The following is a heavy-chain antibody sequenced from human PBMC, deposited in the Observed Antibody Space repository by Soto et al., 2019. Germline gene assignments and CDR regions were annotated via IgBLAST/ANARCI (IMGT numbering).Heavy chain of an antibody. CDR1: GGSISSGGYS. D-gene: IGHD3-10*01. CDR3: AILVFFYGSGGGDYYYYYGMDV. J-gene: IGHJ6*02. Sequence: SETLSLTCAVSGGSISSGGYSWSWIRQPPGKGLEWIGYIYHSGSTYYNPSLKSRVTISVDRSKNQFSLKLSSVTAADTAVYYCAILVFFYGSGGGDYYYYYGMDVWGQGTTVTVSS. V-gene: IGHV4-30-2*02. CDR2: IYHSGST.